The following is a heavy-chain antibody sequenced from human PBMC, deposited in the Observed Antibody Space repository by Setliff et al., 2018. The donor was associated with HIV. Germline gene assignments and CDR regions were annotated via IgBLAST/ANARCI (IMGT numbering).Heavy chain of an antibody. D-gene: IGHD3-16*02. V-gene: IGHV4-31*03. J-gene: IGHJ3*02. Sequence: SETLSLTCTVSGGSISSGAYYWSWIRQHPGKGLEWIGYIYYSGSTYYNPSLKSRVTISVDTSKNQFSLKLSSVTAADMAVCYCARVTLHDYVWGSYRPPEGAFDIWGQGTMVTVSS. CDR3: ARVTLHDYVWGSYRPPEGAFDI. CDR2: IYYSGST. CDR1: GGSISSGAYY.